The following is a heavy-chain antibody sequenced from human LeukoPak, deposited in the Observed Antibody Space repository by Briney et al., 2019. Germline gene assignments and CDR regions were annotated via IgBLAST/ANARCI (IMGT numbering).Heavy chain of an antibody. Sequence: SETLSLTCAVYGGSFSGYYWSWIRQPPGKGLEWIGEINHSGSTNYNPSLKSRVTISVDTSKNQFSPKLSSVTAADTAVYYCARKELWPPRLDYWGQGTLVTVSS. D-gene: IGHD5-18*01. J-gene: IGHJ4*02. V-gene: IGHV4-34*01. CDR1: GGSFSGYY. CDR3: ARKELWPPRLDY. CDR2: INHSGST.